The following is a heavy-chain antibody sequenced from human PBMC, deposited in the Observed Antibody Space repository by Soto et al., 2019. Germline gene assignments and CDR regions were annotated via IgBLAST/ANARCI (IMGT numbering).Heavy chain of an antibody. CDR1: GYTFTTYG. J-gene: IGHJ4*02. CDR3: ARGPTDYYDKSGNYFLDY. V-gene: IGHV1-18*01. CDR2: ISTYNGNT. Sequence: QVQLVQSGAEVNKPGASVKVSCKASGYTFTTYGMSWVRQAPGQGLDWRGWISTYNGNTKYAERLQGRVTMTTDTTTSTAYMELRSLRSDDAAVYYCARGPTDYYDKSGNYFLDYWGQGTLVTVSS. D-gene: IGHD3-22*01.